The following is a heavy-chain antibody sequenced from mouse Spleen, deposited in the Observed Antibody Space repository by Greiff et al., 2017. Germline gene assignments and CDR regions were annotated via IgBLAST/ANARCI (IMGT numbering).Heavy chain of an antibody. CDR1: GYTFTSYW. CDR3: ARSTRITAWFAY. V-gene: IGHV1-55*01. CDR2: IYPGSGST. J-gene: IGHJ3*01. D-gene: IGHD2-4*01. Sequence: QVQLQQPGAELVKPGASVKLSCKASGYTFTSYWITWVKQRPGHGLEWIGDIYPGSGSTNYNEKFKSKATLTVDTSSSTAYMQLSSLTSEDSAVYYCARSTRITAWFAYWGQGTLVTVSA.